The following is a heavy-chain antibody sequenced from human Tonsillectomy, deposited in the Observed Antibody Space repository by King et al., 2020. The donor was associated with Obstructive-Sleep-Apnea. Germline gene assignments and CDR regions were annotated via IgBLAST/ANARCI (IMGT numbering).Heavy chain of an antibody. V-gene: IGHV4-59*01. CDR1: GGSTSNYY. CDR2: IDYSGST. J-gene: IGHJ3*02. Sequence: VPLQESGPGLVKPSETLSLTCTVSGGSTSNYYWTWIRQSPGKGLEWLGYIDYSGSTNYNPSLKSRVTMSVDRSKNQFSLKLSPVTAADTAVYYCARKSSAWSLGIFDIWGQGTMVTVSS. D-gene: IGHD6-19*01. CDR3: ARKSSAWSLGIFDI.